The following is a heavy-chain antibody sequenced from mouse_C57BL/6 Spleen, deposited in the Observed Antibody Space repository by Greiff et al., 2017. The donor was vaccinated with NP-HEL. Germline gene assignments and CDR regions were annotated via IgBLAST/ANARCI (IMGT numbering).Heavy chain of an antibody. CDR2: ISYDGSN. D-gene: IGHD1-1*01. Sequence: ESGPGLVKPSQSLSLTCSVTGYSITSGYYWNWIRQFPGNKLEWMGYISYDGSNNYNPSLKNRISITRDTSKNQFFLKLNSVTTEDTATYYCASERYYYGSSRDYFDYWGQGTTLTVSS. CDR1: GYSITSGYY. J-gene: IGHJ2*01. CDR3: ASERYYYGSSRDYFDY. V-gene: IGHV3-6*01.